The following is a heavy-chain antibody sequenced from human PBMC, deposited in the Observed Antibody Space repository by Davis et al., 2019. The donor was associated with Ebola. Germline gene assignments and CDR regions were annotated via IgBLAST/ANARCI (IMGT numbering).Heavy chain of an antibody. Sequence: PSETLSLTCTVSGGSISSGGYYWSWIRQHPGKGLEWIGYIYYSGSTYYNPSLKSRVTISVDTSKNQFSLKLSSVTAADTAVYYCARTPPAPLYYYMDVWGKGTTVTVSS. J-gene: IGHJ6*03. CDR1: GGSISSGGYY. D-gene: IGHD2-2*01. CDR3: ARTPPAPLYYYMDV. CDR2: IYYSGST. V-gene: IGHV4-31*03.